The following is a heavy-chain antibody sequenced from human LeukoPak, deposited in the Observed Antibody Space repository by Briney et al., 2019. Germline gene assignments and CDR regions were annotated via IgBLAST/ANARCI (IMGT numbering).Heavy chain of an antibody. D-gene: IGHD1-26*01. Sequence: PGGSLRLSCAASGFTFSYNDMHWVRQPTGKGLEWVSGIDTAGATYYPGSVKGRFTISRENAKNSLYLQKNNLRAGDTAVYYCARGWGQGLKATFSYWGQGTLVTVSS. CDR1: GFTFSYND. CDR3: ARGWGQGLKATFSY. CDR2: IDTAGAT. V-gene: IGHV3-13*04. J-gene: IGHJ4*02.